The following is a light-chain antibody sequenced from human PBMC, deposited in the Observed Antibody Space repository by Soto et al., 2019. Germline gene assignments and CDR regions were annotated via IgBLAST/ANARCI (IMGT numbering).Light chain of an antibody. Sequence: EIVMTQSPATLSVSPGERATLSCRASQSVSSNLACYQQKPGQAPRPLIYGASNRATGIPDRFSGSGSGTDFTLTISRLEPEDFAVYYCQQYGSSGTFGQGTKVDIK. J-gene: IGKJ1*01. CDR2: GAS. V-gene: IGKV3-20*01. CDR3: QQYGSSGT. CDR1: QSVSSN.